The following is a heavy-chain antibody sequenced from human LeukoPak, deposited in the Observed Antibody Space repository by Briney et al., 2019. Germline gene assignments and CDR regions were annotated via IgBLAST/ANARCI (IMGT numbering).Heavy chain of an antibody. V-gene: IGHV3-49*04. Sequence: GGSLRLSCTGSGFTFGDYAISWVRQAPGKGLEWVSFIRSKAYGGTTEYAAPVKGRFSISRDDSKSIAYLQMNSLKTEDTAVYYCGLNYYDSLGFDNWGQGTLVTVSS. CDR2: IRSKAYGGTT. J-gene: IGHJ4*02. CDR1: GFTFGDYA. D-gene: IGHD3-22*01. CDR3: GLNYYDSLGFDN.